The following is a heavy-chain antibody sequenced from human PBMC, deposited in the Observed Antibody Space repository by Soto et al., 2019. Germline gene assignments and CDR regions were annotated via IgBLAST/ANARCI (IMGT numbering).Heavy chain of an antibody. CDR2: ISSSSSTI. V-gene: IGHV3-48*01. D-gene: IGHD3-10*01. CDR1: GFTFSSYS. CDR3: ARITMVRGASGYYYYMDV. J-gene: IGHJ6*03. Sequence: GGSLRLSCAASGFTFSSYSMNWVRQAPGKGLEWVSYISSSSSTIYYADSVKGRFTISRDNAKNSLYLQMNSLRAEDTAVYYCARITMVRGASGYYYYMDVWGKGTTVTVSS.